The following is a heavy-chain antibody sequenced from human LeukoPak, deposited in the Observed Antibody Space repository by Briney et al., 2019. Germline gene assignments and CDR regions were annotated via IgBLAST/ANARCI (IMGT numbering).Heavy chain of an antibody. J-gene: IGHJ4*02. Sequence: HPGGSLRLSCAASGFTFSSYAMSWVRQAPGKGLEWVSAISGSGGSTYYADSVKGRFTISRDNSKNTLYLQMNSLRAEDTAVYYCAKDQDYGDYVFDYWGQGTLVTVSS. CDR2: ISGSGGST. CDR1: GFTFSSYA. D-gene: IGHD4-17*01. CDR3: AKDQDYGDYVFDY. V-gene: IGHV3-23*01.